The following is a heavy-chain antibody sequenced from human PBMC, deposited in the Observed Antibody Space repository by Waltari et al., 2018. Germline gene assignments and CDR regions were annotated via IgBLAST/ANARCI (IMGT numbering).Heavy chain of an antibody. CDR1: GGSISSYY. V-gene: IGHV4-59*01. CDR2: IYYSGST. D-gene: IGHD5-18*01. CDR3: ARLRGYSYGFDY. J-gene: IGHJ4*02. Sequence: QVQLQESGPGLVKPSETLSLTCTVSGGSISSYYWSWIRQPPGKGLEWIGYIYYSGSTNYNPSLKGRVTISVDTSKNQFSLKLSSVTAADTAVYYCARLRGYSYGFDYWGQGTLVTVSS.